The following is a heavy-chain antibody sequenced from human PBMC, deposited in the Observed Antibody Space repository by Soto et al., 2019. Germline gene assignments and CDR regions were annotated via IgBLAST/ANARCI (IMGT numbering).Heavy chain of an antibody. D-gene: IGHD1-1*01. CDR3: ATLRSRWNIDY. CDR2: VYYSGTT. J-gene: IGHJ4*02. V-gene: IGHV4-30-4*01. Sequence: QVQLQESGPGLVKPSQTLSLTCTVSGGSISTDDHYWSWIRQSPGKGLAWIGYVYYSGTTHYNPSLKSRLFISLDTSKNHFSLQLTSVTAADMAVYYCATLRSRWNIDYWGQGTLVTVSS. CDR1: GGSISTDDHY.